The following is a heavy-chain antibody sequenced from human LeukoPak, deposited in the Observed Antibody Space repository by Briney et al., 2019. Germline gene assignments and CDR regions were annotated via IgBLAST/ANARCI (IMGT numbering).Heavy chain of an antibody. CDR2: IYPDDSDT. CDR3: ARLAYCSNDVCYSNYYYSMDV. CDR1: GYTFSSYW. Sequence: GESLKISCKGSGYTFSSYWISWVRQMPGKGLEWMGIIYPDDSDTRYIPSFQGQVTISADKSISTAYLQWSSLKASDTAMYYCARLAYCSNDVCYSNYYYSMDVWGKGTTVTVSS. D-gene: IGHD2-8*01. V-gene: IGHV5-51*01. J-gene: IGHJ6*03.